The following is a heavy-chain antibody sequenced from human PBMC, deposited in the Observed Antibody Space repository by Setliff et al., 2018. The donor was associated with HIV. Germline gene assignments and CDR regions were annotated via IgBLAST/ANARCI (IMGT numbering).Heavy chain of an antibody. CDR3: VLPGYYESSGYAVDH. CDR1: GYIFSAYH. J-gene: IGHJ4*02. V-gene: IGHV1-2*06. CDR2: INPNRGGT. D-gene: IGHD3-22*01. Sequence: ALVKVSCKASGYIFSAYHMDWVRQAPGQGLEWMGRINPNRGGTNFAQKFQGRVTLTRDTSISTAHMELTRLTADDTAVYYCVLPGYYESSGYAVDHWGQGTLVTVS.